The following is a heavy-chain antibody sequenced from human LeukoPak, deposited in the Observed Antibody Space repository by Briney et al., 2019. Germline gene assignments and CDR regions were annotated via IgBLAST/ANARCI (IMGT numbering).Heavy chain of an antibody. CDR1: GGTFSSYA. Sequence: ASVAVSCTASGGTFSSYAISWVRQAPGQGLEWMGGIIPIFGTANYAQKFQGRVTITADESTSTAYMELSSLRSEDTAVYYCARLQLELLGWFDPWGQGTLVTVSS. D-gene: IGHD1-7*01. CDR2: IIPIFGTA. J-gene: IGHJ5*02. V-gene: IGHV1-69*13. CDR3: ARLQLELLGWFDP.